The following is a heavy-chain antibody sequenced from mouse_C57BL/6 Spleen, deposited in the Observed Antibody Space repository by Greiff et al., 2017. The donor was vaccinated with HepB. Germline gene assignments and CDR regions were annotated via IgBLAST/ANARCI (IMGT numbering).Heavy chain of an antibody. J-gene: IGHJ1*03. V-gene: IGHV1-59*01. CDR1: GYTFTSYW. CDR2: IDPSDSYT. CDR3: ARMVKARYFDV. Sequence: QVHVKQPGAELVRPGTSVKLSCKASGYTFTSYWMHWVKQRPGQGLEWIGVIDPSDSYTNYNQKFKGKATLTVDTSSSTAYMQLSSLTSEDSAVYYCARMVKARYFDVWGTGTTVTVSS. D-gene: IGHD2-2*01.